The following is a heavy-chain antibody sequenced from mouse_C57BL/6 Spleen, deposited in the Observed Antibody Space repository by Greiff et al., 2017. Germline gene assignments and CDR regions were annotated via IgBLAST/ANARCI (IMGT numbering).Heavy chain of an antibody. V-gene: IGHV1-64*01. CDR3: ASSDYEYDGNWYFDV. CDR2: IHPNSGST. Sequence: VQLQPPGAELVKPGASVKLSCKASGYTFTSYWMHWVKQRPGPGLEWIGMIHPNSGSTNYNEKFQSKATLTVAKSSSTAYMQLSSLTAEDSAVYYCASSDYEYDGNWYFDVWGTGTTVTVAS. CDR1: GYTFTSYW. J-gene: IGHJ1*03. D-gene: IGHD2-4*01.